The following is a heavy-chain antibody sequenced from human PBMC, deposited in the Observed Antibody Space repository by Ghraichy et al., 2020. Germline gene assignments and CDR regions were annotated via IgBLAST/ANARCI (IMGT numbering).Heavy chain of an antibody. CDR1: GGSFSGYY. CDR2: ISHTGRT. J-gene: IGHJ4*02. CDR3: ARGPRVPAMARVVGVDS. D-gene: IGHD3-10*01. V-gene: IGHV4-34*01. Sequence: SETLSLTCAVYGGSFSGYYWSWIRRPPGKGLEWIGEISHTGRTNYNPSLKSRIIISGDTSKSQFSLKLNSVTAADTAMYYCARGPRVPAMARVVGVDSWGQGTRVTVSS.